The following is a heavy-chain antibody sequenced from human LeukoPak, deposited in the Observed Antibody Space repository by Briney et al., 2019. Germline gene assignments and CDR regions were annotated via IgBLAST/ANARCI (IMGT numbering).Heavy chain of an antibody. Sequence: SETLSLTCTVSGGSISSYYWSWIRQPPGKGLEWIGYIYYSGSTNYNPSPKSRVTISVDTSKNQFSLKLSSVTAADTAVYYCARVTRQNYFDYWGQGTLVTVSS. J-gene: IGHJ4*02. CDR1: GGSISSYY. D-gene: IGHD1-14*01. CDR2: IYYSGST. CDR3: ARVTRQNYFDY. V-gene: IGHV4-59*01.